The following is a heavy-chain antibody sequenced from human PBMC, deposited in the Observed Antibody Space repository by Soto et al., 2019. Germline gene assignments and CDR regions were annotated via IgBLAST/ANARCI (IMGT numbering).Heavy chain of an antibody. J-gene: IGHJ4*02. V-gene: IGHV2-5*02. D-gene: IGHD2-15*01. CDR3: ARRIMVAAHWPTDY. CDR1: GFSLSTSGVG. CDR2: IYWDDDK. Sequence: SGPTLVNPTQTLTLTCTFSGFSLSTSGVGVGWIRQPPGKALEWLALIYWDDDKRYSPSLKSRLTITRDTSKNQVVLTMTNMDPVDTATYYCARRIMVAAHWPTDYWGQGTLVTVSS.